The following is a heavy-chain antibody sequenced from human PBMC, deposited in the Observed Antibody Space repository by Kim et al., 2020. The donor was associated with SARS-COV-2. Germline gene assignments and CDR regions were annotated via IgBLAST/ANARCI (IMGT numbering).Heavy chain of an antibody. J-gene: IGHJ4*02. CDR1: GFTFSSYA. D-gene: IGHD3-9*01. V-gene: IGHV3-23*01. CDR3: AKDLEALRYFDWLLPLNY. Sequence: GGSLRLSCAASGFTFSSYAMSWVRQAPGKGLEWVSAISGSGGSTYYADSVKGRFTISRDNSKNTLYLQMNSLRAEDTAVYYCAKDLEALRYFDWLLPLNYWGQGTLVTASS. CDR2: ISGSGGST.